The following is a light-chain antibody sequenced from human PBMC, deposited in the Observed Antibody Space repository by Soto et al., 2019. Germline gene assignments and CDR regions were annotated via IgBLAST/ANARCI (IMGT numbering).Light chain of an antibody. CDR3: QQYNSFSWT. CDR1: QGISSW. V-gene: IGKV1-5*01. Sequence: DVQMTQTPSSLSASVGDRVTITCRASQGISSWLAWYQQKPGKAPKLLIYAASSLQSGVPSRFSGSGSGTEFTLTISGLQPDDFAPYYCQQYNSFSWTFGQGTKVDIK. CDR2: AAS. J-gene: IGKJ1*01.